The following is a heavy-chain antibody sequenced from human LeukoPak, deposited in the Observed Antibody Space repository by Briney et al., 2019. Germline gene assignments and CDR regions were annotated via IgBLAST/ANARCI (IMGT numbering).Heavy chain of an antibody. D-gene: IGHD3-10*01. CDR2: ISGSGGST. J-gene: IGHJ4*02. CDR1: GFTFSSYA. Sequence: GGSLRLSCAASGFTFSSYAMSWVRQAPGKGLEWVSAISGSGGSTYYADSVKGRFTISRDNSKDMLYLEVISLTADDTAVYYCAKDDAWLRFGEWSQGTLVTVSS. V-gene: IGHV3-23*01. CDR3: AKDDAWLRFGE.